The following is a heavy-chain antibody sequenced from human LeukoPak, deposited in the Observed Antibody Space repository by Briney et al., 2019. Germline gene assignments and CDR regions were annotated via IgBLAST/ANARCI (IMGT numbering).Heavy chain of an antibody. J-gene: IGHJ4*02. CDR1: GGSISSSSYY. CDR3: ASFVGKIAVAGPHQDY. V-gene: IGHV4-39*07. Sequence: SETLSLTCTVSGGSISSSSYYWGWIRQPPGKGLVWIGSIYYSGSTYYNLSLKSRVTISVDTSKNQFSLKLSSVTAADTAVHYCASFVGKIAVAGPHQDYWGQGTLVTVSS. CDR2: IYYSGST. D-gene: IGHD6-19*01.